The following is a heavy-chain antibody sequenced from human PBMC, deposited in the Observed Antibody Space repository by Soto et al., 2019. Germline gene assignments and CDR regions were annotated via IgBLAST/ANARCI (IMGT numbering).Heavy chain of an antibody. D-gene: IGHD1-26*01. V-gene: IGHV1-18*01. J-gene: IGHJ4*02. CDR3: ACQARIVGATPFDY. CDR1: GFSFTSIG. Sequence: QVQLVQSGTEVKKPGASVKVSCKTSGFSFTSIGVTWVRQAPGQGLEWMGWISVYSGNTKYAPNLQGRVTMTTDTSTRTAYMELRSLRSDDTAVYYCACQARIVGATPFDYWGQGTLVTVSS. CDR2: ISVYSGNT.